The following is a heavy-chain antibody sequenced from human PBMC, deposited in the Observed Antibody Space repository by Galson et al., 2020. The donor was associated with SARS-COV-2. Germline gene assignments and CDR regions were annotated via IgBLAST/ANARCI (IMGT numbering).Heavy chain of an antibody. D-gene: IGHD2-2*01. CDR3: AAPSCSSTSCYDGVDI. Sequence: SVKVSCKASGFTFTSSAVQWVRQARGQRLEWIGWIVVGSGNTNYAQKFQERVTITRDMSTSTAYMELSSLRSEDTAVYYCAAPSCSSTSCYDGVDIWGQGTMVTVAS. V-gene: IGHV1-58*01. J-gene: IGHJ3*02. CDR1: GFTFTSSA. CDR2: IVVGSGNT.